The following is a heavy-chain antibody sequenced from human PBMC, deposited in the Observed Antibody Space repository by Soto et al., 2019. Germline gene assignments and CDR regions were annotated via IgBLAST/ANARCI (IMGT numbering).Heavy chain of an antibody. CDR3: AHTGLEYCSSTSCPNKNNWFDP. V-gene: IGHV3-23*01. D-gene: IGHD2-2*01. J-gene: IGHJ5*02. CDR2: ISGSGGST. Sequence: GSLRLSCAASGFTFSSYAMSWVRQAPGKGLEWVSAISGSGGSTYYADSVKGRFTISRDNSKNTLYLQMNSLRAEDTAVYYCAHTGLEYCSSTSCPNKNNWFDPWGQGTLVTV. CDR1: GFTFSSYA.